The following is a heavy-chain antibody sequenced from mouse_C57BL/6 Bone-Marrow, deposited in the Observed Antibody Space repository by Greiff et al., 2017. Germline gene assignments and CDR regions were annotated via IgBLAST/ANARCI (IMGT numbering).Heavy chain of an antibody. CDR2: IFPGSGST. CDR1: GYTFTDYY. Sequence: VQWVESGPELVKPGASVKISCKASGYTFTDYYINWVKQRPGQGLEWIGWIFPGSGSTYYNEKFKGKATLTVDKSSSTAYMLLSSLTSEDSAVYFCARKKAYYDYYFDYWGQGTTLTVSS. V-gene: IGHV1-75*01. D-gene: IGHD2-4*01. CDR3: ARKKAYYDYYFDY. J-gene: IGHJ2*01.